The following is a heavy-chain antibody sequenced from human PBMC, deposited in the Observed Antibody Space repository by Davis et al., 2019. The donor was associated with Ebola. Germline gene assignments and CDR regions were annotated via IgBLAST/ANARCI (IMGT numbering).Heavy chain of an antibody. CDR2: INPSGGST. D-gene: IGHD6-25*01. Sequence: ASVKVSCKASGYTFTSYYMHWVRQAPGQGLEWMGIINPSGGSTSYAQKFQGRVTMTTDTSTSTAYMELSSLRSDDTAIYYCARGGIMLAANSFFNSWGQGTLVTVSS. CDR3: ARGGIMLAANSFFNS. CDR1: GYTFTSYY. J-gene: IGHJ4*02. V-gene: IGHV1-46*01.